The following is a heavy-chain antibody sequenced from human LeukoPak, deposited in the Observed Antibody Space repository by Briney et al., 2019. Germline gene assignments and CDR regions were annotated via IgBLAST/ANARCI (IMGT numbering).Heavy chain of an antibody. CDR1: GFTFETYA. CDR3: ARRYCSGGSCYSNGASYFDY. Sequence: PGGSLRLSCAASGFTFETYAMHWVRQGPGKGLEWVSGITWNGVAIDYADSVRGRFTISRDNAKNFLYLQMNSLRAEDTAVYYCARRYCSGGSCYSNGASYFDYWGQGTLVTVSS. V-gene: IGHV3-9*01. J-gene: IGHJ4*02. CDR2: ITWNGVAI. D-gene: IGHD2-15*01.